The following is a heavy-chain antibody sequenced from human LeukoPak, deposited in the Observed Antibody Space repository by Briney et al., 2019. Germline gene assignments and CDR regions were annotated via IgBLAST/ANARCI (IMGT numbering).Heavy chain of an antibody. Sequence: AGGSLRLSCAASGFTVSSNYMSWVRQAPGKGLEWVSDIYSGSSTYYANSVKGRFTISRDNSKNTLSLQMNSLRAEDTAVYYCAREGYDSSGYDYFDYWGQGTLVTVS. CDR2: IYSGSST. V-gene: IGHV3-53*01. J-gene: IGHJ4*02. CDR3: AREGYDSSGYDYFDY. CDR1: GFTVSSNY. D-gene: IGHD3-22*01.